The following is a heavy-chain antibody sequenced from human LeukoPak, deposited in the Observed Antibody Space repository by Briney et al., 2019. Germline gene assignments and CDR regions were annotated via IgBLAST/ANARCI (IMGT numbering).Heavy chain of an antibody. CDR1: GYTFTGYY. V-gene: IGHV1-2*06. D-gene: IGHD4-17*01. Sequence: ASVKVSCKTSGYTFTGYYIHWMRQAPGQGLEWLGRINPNSGATNYAQKFQGRVAMTRDTSISTAYMELSGVTSDDTAMYFCARFPTTQTPHDFWGQGTLVTVSS. CDR2: INPNSGAT. J-gene: IGHJ4*02. CDR3: ARFPTTQTPHDF.